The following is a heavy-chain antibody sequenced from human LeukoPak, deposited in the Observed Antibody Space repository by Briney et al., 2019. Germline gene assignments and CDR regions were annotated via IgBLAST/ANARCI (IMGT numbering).Heavy chain of an antibody. CDR3: AKDHYGDFGRNGMDV. J-gene: IGHJ6*02. CDR1: GYTFSNYG. V-gene: IGHV3-30*18. Sequence: PGRSLRLSCAASGYTFSNYGMHWVRQAPGKGLEWVAVISYDGSNKYYADSVKGRFTISRDNSKNTLYLQMNSLRAEDTAMYYCAKDHYGDFGRNGMDVWGQGTTVTVSS. CDR2: ISYDGSNK. D-gene: IGHD4-17*01.